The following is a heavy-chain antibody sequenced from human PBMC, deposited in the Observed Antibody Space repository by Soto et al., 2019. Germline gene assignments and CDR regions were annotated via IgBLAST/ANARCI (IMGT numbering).Heavy chain of an antibody. D-gene: IGHD3-16*02. J-gene: IGHJ6*01. Sequence: GESLKISCKGSGYSFTSYWIGWVRQMPGKGLEWMGIIYPCDSDTRYSPSFQGQVTISADKSISTAYLQWSSLKASDTAMYYCARSASLGELSRNLSPKACGQGTTVSVSS. CDR2: IYPCDSDT. V-gene: IGHV5-51*01. CDR3: ARSASLGELSRNLSPKA. CDR1: GYSFTSYW.